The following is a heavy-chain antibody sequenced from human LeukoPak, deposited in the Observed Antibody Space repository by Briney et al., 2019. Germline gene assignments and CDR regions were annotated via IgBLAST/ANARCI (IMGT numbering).Heavy chain of an antibody. J-gene: IGHJ5*02. CDR2: INHSGST. V-gene: IGHV4-34*01. CDR1: GGSLSGYY. CDR3: ARATLLRRWFDP. D-gene: IGHD2-15*01. Sequence: SETLSLTCAVYGGSLSGYYWSWIRQPPGKGLEWIGEINHSGSTNYNPSLKSRVTISVDTSKNQFSLKLSSVTAADTAVYYCARATLLRRWFDPWGQGTLVTVSS.